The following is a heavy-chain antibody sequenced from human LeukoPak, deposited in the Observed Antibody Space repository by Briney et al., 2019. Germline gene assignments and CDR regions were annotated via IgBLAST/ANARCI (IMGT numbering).Heavy chain of an antibody. Sequence: SETLSLTCTVSGGSISSYYWSWIRQPPGKGLEWIGYIYYSGSTNYNPSLKSRVTISVDTSKNQFSLKLSSVTAADTAVYYCARVPRSYDRSCPFDYWGQGTLVTVSS. J-gene: IGHJ4*02. V-gene: IGHV4-59*12. CDR2: IYYSGST. D-gene: IGHD3-9*01. CDR1: GGSISSYY. CDR3: ARVPRSYDRSCPFDY.